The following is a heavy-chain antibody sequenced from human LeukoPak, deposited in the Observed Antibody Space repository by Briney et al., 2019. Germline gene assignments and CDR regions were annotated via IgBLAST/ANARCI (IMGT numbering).Heavy chain of an antibody. J-gene: IGHJ6*02. D-gene: IGHD3-3*01. Sequence: ASVKVSCKASGGTFISYAISWVRQAPGQGLEWMGGIIPIFGTANYAQKFQGRVTITADESTSTAYMELSSLRSEDTAVYYCARETHITIFGVVPSYYYGMDVWGQGTTVTVSS. CDR1: GGTFISYA. V-gene: IGHV1-69*13. CDR2: IIPIFGTA. CDR3: ARETHITIFGVVPSYYYGMDV.